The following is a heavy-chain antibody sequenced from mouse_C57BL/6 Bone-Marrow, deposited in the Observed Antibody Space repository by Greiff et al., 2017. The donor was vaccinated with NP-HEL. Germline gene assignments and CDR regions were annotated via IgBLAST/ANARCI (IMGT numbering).Heavy chain of an antibody. CDR2: ISSGGSYT. Sequence: EVQLVESGGDLVKPGGSLKLSCAASGFTFSSYGMSWVRQTPDKRLEWVVTISSGGSYTYYPASVKGRFTISRDNAKNTLYLQMSSLKSEDTAMYYCASPYDYDVAWFAYWGQGTLVTVSA. D-gene: IGHD2-4*01. CDR3: ASPYDYDVAWFAY. V-gene: IGHV5-6*01. CDR1: GFTFSSYG. J-gene: IGHJ3*01.